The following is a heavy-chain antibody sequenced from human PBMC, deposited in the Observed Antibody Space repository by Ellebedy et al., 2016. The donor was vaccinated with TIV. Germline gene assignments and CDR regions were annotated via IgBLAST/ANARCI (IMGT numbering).Heavy chain of an antibody. Sequence: GEFLKISCGASGLTFNIYAMTWVRQAPGKGLEWVSTIESNGVTTYYAKSVKGRFSVSRDNSNNRLFLHMRGLRAEDTAVYYCAKGGRTQLTDVWGQGTTVIVSS. V-gene: IGHV3-23*05. CDR3: AKGGRTQLTDV. J-gene: IGHJ6*02. CDR2: IESNGVTT. CDR1: GLTFNIYA. D-gene: IGHD2-15*01.